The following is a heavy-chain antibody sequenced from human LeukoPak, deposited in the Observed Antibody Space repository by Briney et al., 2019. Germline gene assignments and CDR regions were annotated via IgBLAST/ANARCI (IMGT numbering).Heavy chain of an antibody. D-gene: IGHD3-10*01. CDR1: GGSISSSSYY. Sequence: SETLSLTCTVSGGSISSSSYYWGWIRQPPGKGLEWIGSIYYSGSTYYNPSLKSRVTISVDTSKNQFSLKLSSVTAADTAVYYCARGRFRVASGDAFDIWGQGTMVTVSS. V-gene: IGHV4-39*07. J-gene: IGHJ3*02. CDR3: ARGRFRVASGDAFDI. CDR2: IYYSGST.